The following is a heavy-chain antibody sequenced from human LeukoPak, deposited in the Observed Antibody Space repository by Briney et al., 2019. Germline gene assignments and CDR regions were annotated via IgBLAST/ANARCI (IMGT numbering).Heavy chain of an antibody. CDR2: ISYDGSNK. CDR1: GFTFSSYG. V-gene: IGHV3-30*18. D-gene: IGHD1-26*01. CDR3: AKIAKLVGATYFDY. Sequence: GRSLRLSCAASGFTFSSYGMHWVRQAPGKGLEWVAVISYDGSNKYYADSVKGRFTISRDNSKNTLYLQMNSLRAEDTAVYYCAKIAKLVGATYFDYWGQGTLVTVSS. J-gene: IGHJ4*02.